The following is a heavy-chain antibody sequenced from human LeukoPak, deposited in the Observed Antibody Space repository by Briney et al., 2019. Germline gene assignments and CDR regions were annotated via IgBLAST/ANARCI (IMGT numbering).Heavy chain of an antibody. V-gene: IGHV4-34*01. Sequence: SETLSLTCAVYGGSFSGYYWSWIRQPPGKGLEWIGEINHSGSTNYNPSLKSRVTISVDTSKNQFSPKLSSVTAADTAVYYCARGERCSGGSCYYYYYYMDVWGKGTTVTVSS. CDR2: INHSGST. CDR1: GGSFSGYY. D-gene: IGHD2-15*01. J-gene: IGHJ6*03. CDR3: ARGERCSGGSCYYYYYYMDV.